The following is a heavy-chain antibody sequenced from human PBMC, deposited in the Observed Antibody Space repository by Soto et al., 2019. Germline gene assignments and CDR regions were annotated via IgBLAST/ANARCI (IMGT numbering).Heavy chain of an antibody. V-gene: IGHV4-4*02. CDR2: VHHSGWSGST. CDR1: SGSITNDDW. J-gene: IGHJ3*02. CDR3: AITTRAFCTPDI. D-gene: IGHD2-2*01. Sequence: QVQLQEPGPGLVEPSETLSLTCAVSSGSITNDDWWTWVRQSPGKGLEWIGEVHHSGWSGSTNYNPSLRSRASISLDKSKTQVSLRLSSVTAAYTAVYYCAITTRAFCTPDIWGQGTTVTVSS.